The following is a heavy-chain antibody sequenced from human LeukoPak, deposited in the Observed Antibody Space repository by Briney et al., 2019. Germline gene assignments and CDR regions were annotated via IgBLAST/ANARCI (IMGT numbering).Heavy chain of an antibody. CDR3: ARRWNYGRNYYIDV. V-gene: IGHV4-34*01. J-gene: IGHJ6*03. CDR2: INDSGRT. CDR1: GASFSNYY. D-gene: IGHD1-7*01. Sequence: SETLSLTRAVYGASFSNYYWSWIRQPPGGGLGWIGEINDSGRTNYNPSLMSRVTVSVDTSKNQFSLRLTSVTATDTAVYYCARRWNYGRNYYIDVWGNGATVSVSS.